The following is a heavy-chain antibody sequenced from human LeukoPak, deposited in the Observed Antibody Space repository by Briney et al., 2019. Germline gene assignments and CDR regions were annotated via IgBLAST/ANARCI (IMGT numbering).Heavy chain of an antibody. CDR3: ARSSYRSFDY. J-gene: IGHJ4*02. Sequence: PGGSLRLSCAASRFTVSSNYFIWVRQAPGKGLEWVSTISGTGERTCYADSVKGRFTISRDNAKNSLYLQMNSLRAEDTAVYYCARSSYRSFDYWGQGTLVTVSS. V-gene: IGHV3-69-1*02. CDR2: ISGTGERT. CDR1: RFTVSSNY. D-gene: IGHD1-26*01.